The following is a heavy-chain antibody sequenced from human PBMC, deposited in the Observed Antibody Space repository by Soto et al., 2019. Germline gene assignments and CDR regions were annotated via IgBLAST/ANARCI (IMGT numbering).Heavy chain of an antibody. V-gene: IGHV3-48*03. CDR2: ISSSGSTI. CDR3: ARGGYSYGWSDY. Sequence: EVQLVESGGGLVQPGGSLRLSCAASGFTFSSYEMNWVRQAPGKGLEWGSYISSSGSTIYYADSVKGRFTISRDNAKNSLYLQMNSLRAEDTAVYYCARGGYSYGWSDYWGQGTLVTVSS. CDR1: GFTFSSYE. D-gene: IGHD5-18*01. J-gene: IGHJ4*02.